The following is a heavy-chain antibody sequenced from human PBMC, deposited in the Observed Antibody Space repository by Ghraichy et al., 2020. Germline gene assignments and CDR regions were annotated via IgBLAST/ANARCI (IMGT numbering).Heavy chain of an antibody. CDR3: AKDGLGRYYYYNMDV. Sequence: GGSLRLSCAASGFTFDDYTMHWVRQTPGKGLEWVSLISWEGGSTYYADSVKGRFTVSRDNSKNSLYLQMNSLRTEDTALYYCAKDGLGRYYYYNMDVWGKGTTVTVSS. CDR2: ISWEGGST. D-gene: IGHD7-27*01. V-gene: IGHV3-43*01. J-gene: IGHJ6*03. CDR1: GFTFDDYT.